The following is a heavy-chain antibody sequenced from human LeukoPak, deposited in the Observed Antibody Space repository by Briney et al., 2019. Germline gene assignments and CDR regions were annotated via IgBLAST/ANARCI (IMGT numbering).Heavy chain of an antibody. CDR2: IYTSGST. J-gene: IGHJ4*02. CDR1: GGSISSYY. CDR3: ARELLRSVFDY. V-gene: IGHV4-4*07. Sequence: PSETLSLTCTASGGSISSYYWRWIRQPAGKGLEWIGRIYTSGSTNYNPSLKSRVTMSVDTSKNQFSLKLSSVTAADTAVYYCARELLRSVFDYWGQGTLVTVSS. D-gene: IGHD5-12*01.